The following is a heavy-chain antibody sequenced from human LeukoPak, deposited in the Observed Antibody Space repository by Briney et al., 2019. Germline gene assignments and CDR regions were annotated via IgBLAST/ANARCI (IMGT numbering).Heavy chain of an antibody. V-gene: IGHV3-30*04. D-gene: IGHD6-19*01. CDR1: GFTFSSYS. CDR2: ISYDGSNI. Sequence: GGSLRLSCADSGFTFSSYSMHWVRQTPGKGLEWVAIISYDGSNIYYADSVKGRSTISRDNSKNTLYLQMNSLRREDTAVYYCARDNGSGWYYFDYWGQGTLVTVSS. CDR3: ARDNGSGWYYFDY. J-gene: IGHJ4*02.